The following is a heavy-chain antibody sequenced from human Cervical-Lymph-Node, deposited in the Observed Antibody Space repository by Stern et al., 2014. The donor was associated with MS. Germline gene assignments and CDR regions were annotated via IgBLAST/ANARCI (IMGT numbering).Heavy chain of an antibody. CDR3: ARWGLHKPLDY. Sequence: VQLVQSGADVKRSGASVTLSCTASGYSFTDYYIQWVRQAPGQGLEWMGMINPNDGDTGYAPRFQGRVTLTRDTSTNTAYIQLSSLRSDDTAVYFCARWGLHKPLDYWGQGTLVTVSS. V-gene: IGHV1-46*01. CDR1: GYSFTDYY. J-gene: IGHJ4*02. CDR2: INPNDGDT. D-gene: IGHD2-21*02.